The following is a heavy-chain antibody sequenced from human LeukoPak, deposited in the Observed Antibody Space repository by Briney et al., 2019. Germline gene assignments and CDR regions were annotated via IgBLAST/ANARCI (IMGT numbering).Heavy chain of an antibody. Sequence: GASVKVSCKASGYTFTSYGISWVRQAPGQGLEWMGWISAYNGNTNYAQKLQGRVTMTTDTSTSTAYMELRSLRSDDTAEYYCAVYAPGYCSGGSCYSVIDYFDYWGQGTLVTVSS. J-gene: IGHJ4*02. CDR1: GYTFTSYG. CDR3: AVYAPGYCSGGSCYSVIDYFDY. D-gene: IGHD2-15*01. CDR2: ISAYNGNT. V-gene: IGHV1-18*01.